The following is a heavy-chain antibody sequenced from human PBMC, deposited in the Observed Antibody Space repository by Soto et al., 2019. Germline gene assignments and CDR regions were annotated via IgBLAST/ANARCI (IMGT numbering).Heavy chain of an antibody. Sequence: QVPLVQSGAEVRKPGSSVRVSCKASGGSFNRHTISWVRQAPGQGLEWMGGIIPIFGTANHAQKFQGRVTIIADESTSTVYMELSSLRSDDTAIYYCAGGWGYDSTDYYYAYWGQGTLVIVSS. CDR3: AGGWGYDSTDYYYAY. V-gene: IGHV1-69*01. CDR2: IIPIFGTA. J-gene: IGHJ4*02. CDR1: GGSFNRHT. D-gene: IGHD3-22*01.